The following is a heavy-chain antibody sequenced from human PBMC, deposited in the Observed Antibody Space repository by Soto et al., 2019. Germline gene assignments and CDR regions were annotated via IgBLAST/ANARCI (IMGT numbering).Heavy chain of an antibody. V-gene: IGHV4-30-4*01. CDR3: ARAFPEIHYYGSGSYSTP. Sequence: PSETLSLTCTVSGGSISSGDYYWSWIRQPPGKGLEWIGYIYYSGSTYYNPSLKSRVTISVDTSKNQFSLKLSSVTAADTAVYYCARAFPEIHYYGSGSYSTPWGQGTLVTVSS. CDR1: GGSISSGDYY. J-gene: IGHJ5*02. D-gene: IGHD3-10*01. CDR2: IYYSGST.